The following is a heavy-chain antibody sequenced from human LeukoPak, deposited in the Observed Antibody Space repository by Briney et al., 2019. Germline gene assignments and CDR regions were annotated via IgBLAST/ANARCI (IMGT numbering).Heavy chain of an antibody. D-gene: IGHD6-6*01. CDR1: GFTFSSYA. V-gene: IGHV3-30-3*01. J-gene: IGHJ6*02. CDR2: ISYDGSNK. Sequence: PGRSLRLSCAASGFTFSSYAMHWVRQAPGKGLEWVAVISYDGSNKYYADSVKGRFTISRDNSKNTLYLQMNSLRAEDTAVYYCARPRRPGHYYYGMDVWGQGTTVTVSS. CDR3: ARPRRPGHYYYGMDV.